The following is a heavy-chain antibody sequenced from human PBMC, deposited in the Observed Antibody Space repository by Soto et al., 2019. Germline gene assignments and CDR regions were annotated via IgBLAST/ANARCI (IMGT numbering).Heavy chain of an antibody. CDR2: IIPMFGTP. Sequence: QVQLEQSGAEVKKAGSSVKVSCKALGGSVNSHAISWVRQAPGQGLEWMGDIIPMFGTPTYAQRFQAGVTISADESTSTVYLDLSSLRSEDTAMYYCARSRNVAEFNDYGGNYHGFDIWGQGTMVTVSS. D-gene: IGHD4-17*01. V-gene: IGHV1-69*01. CDR3: ARSRNVAEFNDYGGNYHGFDI. CDR1: GGSVNSHA. J-gene: IGHJ3*02.